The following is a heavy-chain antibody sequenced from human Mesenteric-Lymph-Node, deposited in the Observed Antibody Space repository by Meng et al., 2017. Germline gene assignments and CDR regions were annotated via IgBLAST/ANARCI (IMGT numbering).Heavy chain of an antibody. CDR2: IYGDDDK. CDR3: AHRHTMITNWFDP. J-gene: IGHJ5*02. D-gene: IGHD3-22*01. Sequence: QTPWDESGPSLVKPTQTLTLTCTFSGFSLRTSGVGVGWIRQPPGKALEWLALIYGDDDKRYSPSLKSRLTITKDTSKDHVVLTMTNMDPVDTATYFCAHRHTMITNWFDPWGPGTLVTVSS. V-gene: IGHV2-5*02. CDR1: GFSLRTSGVG.